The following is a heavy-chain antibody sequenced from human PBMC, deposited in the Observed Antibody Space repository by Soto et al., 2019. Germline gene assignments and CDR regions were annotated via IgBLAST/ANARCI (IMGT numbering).Heavy chain of an antibody. D-gene: IGHD3-22*01. CDR1: GGSISSYY. J-gene: IGHJ5*02. Sequence: PSETLSLTCTVSGGSISSYYWSWIRQSPGKGLEWIGYIYYRGSTNHNPSLKSRVTISVDTSKNQFSLKLSSVTAADTAVYYCARAVYDSSGYYYVEWFDPWGQGTLVTVSS. CDR2: IYYRGST. CDR3: ARAVYDSSGYYYVEWFDP. V-gene: IGHV4-59*01.